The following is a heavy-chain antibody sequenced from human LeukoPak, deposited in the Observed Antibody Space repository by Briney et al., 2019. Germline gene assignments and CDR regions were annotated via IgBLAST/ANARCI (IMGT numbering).Heavy chain of an antibody. CDR3: ARGRDYYYYMDV. J-gene: IGHJ6*03. Sequence: KPSETLSLTCAVYGGSFSGYYWSCIRQPPGKGLEWIGEINHSGSTNYNPALKSRVTISVDTSKNQFSLRLSSVTAADTAVYYCARGRDYYYYMDVWGKGTTVSVSS. CDR2: INHSGST. CDR1: GGSFSGYY. V-gene: IGHV4-34*01.